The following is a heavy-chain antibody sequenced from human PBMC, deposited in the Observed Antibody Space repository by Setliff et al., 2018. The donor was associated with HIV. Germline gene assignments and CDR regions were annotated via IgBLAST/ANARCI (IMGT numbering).Heavy chain of an antibody. Sequence: GASVKVSCKASGYTFTGCFIHWVRQAPGQGLEWMGRIIPNSAGTNYAQKLQGRVTMTRDTSISTAYMELSRLRSDDTAVYYCATKVYCTNGVCLDAFDIWGQGTMVTVSS. CDR1: GYTFTGCF. CDR2: IIPNSAGT. D-gene: IGHD2-8*01. J-gene: IGHJ3*02. V-gene: IGHV1-2*06. CDR3: ATKVYCTNGVCLDAFDI.